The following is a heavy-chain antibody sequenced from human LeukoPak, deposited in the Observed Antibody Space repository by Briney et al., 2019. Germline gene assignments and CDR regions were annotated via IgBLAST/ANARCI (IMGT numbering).Heavy chain of an antibody. V-gene: IGHV4-59*01. Sequence: SETLSLTCTVSGGSISSYYWSWIRQPPGKGLEWIGYIYHSGSTNYNPSLKSRVTISVDTSKNQFSLKLSSVTAADTAVYYCARGSGWYPPSWFDYWGQGTLVTVSS. CDR2: IYHSGST. J-gene: IGHJ4*02. CDR1: GGSISSYY. CDR3: ARGSGWYPPSWFDY. D-gene: IGHD6-19*01.